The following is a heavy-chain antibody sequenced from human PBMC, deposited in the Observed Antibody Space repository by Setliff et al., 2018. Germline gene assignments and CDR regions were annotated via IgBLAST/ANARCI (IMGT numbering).Heavy chain of an antibody. CDR3: ATSYSGSYYGY. Sequence: GASVKVSCKASGGTFSSYDISWVRQAPGQGLEWMGRIIPIFGTANYAQKFQGRVTMTEDTSTDTAYMELSSLRSEDTAVYYCATSYSGSYYGYWGQGTLVTVSS. D-gene: IGHD1-26*01. V-gene: IGHV1-69*06. CDR1: GGTFSSYD. CDR2: IIPIFGTA. J-gene: IGHJ4*02.